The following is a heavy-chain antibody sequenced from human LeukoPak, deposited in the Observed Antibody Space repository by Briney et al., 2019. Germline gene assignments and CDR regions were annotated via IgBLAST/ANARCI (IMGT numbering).Heavy chain of an antibody. J-gene: IGHJ4*02. Sequence: GGSLRLSCAASGFTFSSYWMHWVRRAPGKGLVWVSRINTDGSSTNYADPVKGRFTISRDNAKNTLYLQMNSLRAEDTAVYYCTTDRSSIAVRPHWGQGTLVTVSS. CDR3: TTDRSSIAVRPH. V-gene: IGHV3-74*01. CDR1: GFTFSSYW. CDR2: INTDGSST. D-gene: IGHD6-6*01.